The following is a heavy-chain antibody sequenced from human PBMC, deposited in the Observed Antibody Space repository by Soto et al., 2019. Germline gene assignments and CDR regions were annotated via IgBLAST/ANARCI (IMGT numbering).Heavy chain of an antibody. CDR3: ARDSGDFWSGYIMDV. Sequence: PSETLSLTCTFSGGSISSGDYYLSWIRQPPGKGLEWIGYIYYSGSTYYNPSLKSRVTISVDTSKNQFSLKLSSVTAADTAVYYCARDSGDFWSGYIMDVWGKGTTVTVSS. CDR2: IYYSGST. CDR1: GGSISSGDYY. D-gene: IGHD3-3*01. J-gene: IGHJ6*03. V-gene: IGHV4-30-4*01.